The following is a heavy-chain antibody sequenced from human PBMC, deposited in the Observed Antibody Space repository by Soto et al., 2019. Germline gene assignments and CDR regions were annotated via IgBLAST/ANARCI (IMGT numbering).Heavy chain of an antibody. J-gene: IGHJ4*02. Sequence: SDTLSLTCAVSVYSISSGYYWGWIRQPPGKGLEWIGSIYHSGSTYYNPSLKSRVTISVDTSKNQFSLKLSSVTAADTAVYYCARPSNASYYDYWGRGTLVTVSS. CDR1: VYSISSGYY. CDR3: ARPSNASYYDY. CDR2: IYHSGST. V-gene: IGHV4-38-2*01.